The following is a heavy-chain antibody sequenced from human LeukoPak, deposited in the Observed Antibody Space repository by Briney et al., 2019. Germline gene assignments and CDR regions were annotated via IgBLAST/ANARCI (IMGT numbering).Heavy chain of an antibody. CDR3: ARDGLGDYPDRCFGY. CDR1: GYTFTSYG. CDR2: ISAYNGNT. D-gene: IGHD3-16*01. Sequence: GASVKVSCKASGYTFTSYGISWVRQAPGQGLEWMGWISAYNGNTNYAQNLQGRVTMTTDTSTSTAYMELWSLRSDDTAVYYCARDGLGDYPDRCFGYWGQGTLVTVSS. V-gene: IGHV1-18*01. J-gene: IGHJ4*02.